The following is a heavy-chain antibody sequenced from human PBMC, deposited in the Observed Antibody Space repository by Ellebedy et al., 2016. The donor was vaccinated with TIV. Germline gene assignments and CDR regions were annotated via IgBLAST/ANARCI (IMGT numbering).Heavy chain of an antibody. Sequence: GESLKISCEASGLDSKNYAMNWVRQAPGKGLAWVSSIIGSGSRAHYADSVTGRFTISRDNSKNTVYLQMNSLRAEDTAIYYCATEVFRDAARSFEYWGRGTPVTVSS. J-gene: IGHJ4*02. D-gene: IGHD1-14*01. CDR3: ATEVFRDAARSFEY. CDR1: GLDSKNYA. CDR2: IIGSGSRA. V-gene: IGHV3-23*01.